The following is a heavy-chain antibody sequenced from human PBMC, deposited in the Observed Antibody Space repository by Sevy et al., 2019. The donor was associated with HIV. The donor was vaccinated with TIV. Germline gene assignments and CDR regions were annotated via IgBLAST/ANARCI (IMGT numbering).Heavy chain of an antibody. V-gene: IGHV3-7*04. CDR3: ARGYSNLRGYSYGTYYFDY. J-gene: IGHJ4*02. Sequence: GGSLRLSCAASGFTFSSYWMSWVRQAPGKGLEWVANIKQDGSEKYYVDSVKGGLTISRDNAKNSLYLQMNGLRAEDTAVYYCARGYSNLRGYSYGTYYFDYWGQGTLVTVSS. CDR1: GFTFSSYW. D-gene: IGHD5-18*01. CDR2: IKQDGSEK.